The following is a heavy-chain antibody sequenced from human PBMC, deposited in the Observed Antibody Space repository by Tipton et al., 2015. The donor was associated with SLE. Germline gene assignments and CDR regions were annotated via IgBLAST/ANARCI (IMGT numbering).Heavy chain of an antibody. CDR2: INHSGST. CDR3: AREEGGSYYGSYFDY. V-gene: IGHV4-34*01. CDR1: GGSFSGYY. J-gene: IGHJ4*02. Sequence: TLSLTCAVYGGSFSGYYWSWIRQPPGKGLEWIGEINHSGSTIYNPSLQSRVTISVDTSKNQFSLKLNSVTAADTAVYYCAREEGGSYYGSYFDYWGQGTLVTVSS. D-gene: IGHD1-26*01.